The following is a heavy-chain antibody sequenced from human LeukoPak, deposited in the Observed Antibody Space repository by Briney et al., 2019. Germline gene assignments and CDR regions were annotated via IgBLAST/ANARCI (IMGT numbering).Heavy chain of an antibody. D-gene: IGHD3-22*01. Sequence: GASVKVSCKASGYTFTGYYMHWVRQAPGRGLEWMGWSNPNSGGTNYAQKFQGRVTMTRDTSISTAYMELSRLRSDDTAVYYCAVNYYDSSGLGYYYMDVWGKGTTVTVSS. J-gene: IGHJ6*03. CDR1: GYTFTGYY. CDR3: AVNYYDSSGLGYYYMDV. CDR2: SNPNSGGT. V-gene: IGHV1-2*02.